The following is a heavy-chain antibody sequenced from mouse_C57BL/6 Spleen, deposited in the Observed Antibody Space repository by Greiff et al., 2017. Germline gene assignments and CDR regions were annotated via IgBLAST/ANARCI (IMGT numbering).Heavy chain of an antibody. J-gene: IGHJ4*01. CDR3: AREGDGYDAMDY. CDR1: GISITTGNYR. V-gene: IGHV3-5*01. D-gene: IGHD2-3*01. CDR2: IYYSGTI. Sequence: VQLKESGPGLVKPSQTVFLTCTVTGISITTGNYRWSWIRQFPGNKLEWIGYIYYSGTITYNPSLTSRTTITRDTPKNLFFLEMNSLTAEDTATYYCAREGDGYDAMDYWGQGTSVTVSS.